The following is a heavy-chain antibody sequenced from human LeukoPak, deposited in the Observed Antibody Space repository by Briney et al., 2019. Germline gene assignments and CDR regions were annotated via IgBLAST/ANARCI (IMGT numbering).Heavy chain of an antibody. J-gene: IGHJ4*01. CDR3: ATRLPFPGYQN. V-gene: IGHV3-48*03. D-gene: IGHD5-12*01. CDR2: MSRTADSI. CDR1: GGTLSTYE. Sequence: PGGSLRLSCTIFGGTLSTYEWNWVRQAPGKRPEWISYMSRTADSIDHADSVKGRFTMSRANAKNSVYLQMNRLRVDDTAIYYCATRLPFPGYQNWGQGTLVTVSS.